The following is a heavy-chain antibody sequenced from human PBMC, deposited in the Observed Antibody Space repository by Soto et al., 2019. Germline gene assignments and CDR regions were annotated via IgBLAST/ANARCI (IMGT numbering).Heavy chain of an antibody. Sequence: PGGSLRLSCAASGFTFSSFAMSWVRQAPGKGLEWVSVINGDGGNKYYADSVKGRFTISRDNSKNTLYLQMNSLRAEDTAVYYCARGAHIVVVVAATTGSWFDPWGQGTLVTVSS. CDR1: GFTFSSFA. CDR3: ARGAHIVVVVAATTGSWFDP. D-gene: IGHD2-15*01. CDR2: INGDGGNK. V-gene: IGHV3-23*01. J-gene: IGHJ5*02.